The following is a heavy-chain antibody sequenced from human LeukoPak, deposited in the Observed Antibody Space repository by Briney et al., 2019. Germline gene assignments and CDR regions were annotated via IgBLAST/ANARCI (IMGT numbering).Heavy chain of an antibody. V-gene: IGHV3-66*01. J-gene: IGHJ2*01. CDR3: ARGNWYFDI. Sequence: GGSLRLSCVASGFTFRSYGIHWVRQAPGSGLEWVSLIYSAGNTYYADSVKGRFTISRDNSKNTSYLQMNSLRADDTGVYYCARGNWYFDIWGRGTLVTVSS. CDR1: GFTFRSYG. CDR2: IYSAGNT.